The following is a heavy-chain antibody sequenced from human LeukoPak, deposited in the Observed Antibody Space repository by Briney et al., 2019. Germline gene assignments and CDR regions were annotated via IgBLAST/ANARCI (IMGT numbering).Heavy chain of an antibody. CDR3: ARTYSGSYLTDY. D-gene: IGHD1-26*01. CDR1: GFTFSSYS. V-gene: IGHV3-21*04. J-gene: IGHJ4*02. CDR2: ISSSSSYI. Sequence: GGSLRLSCSASGFTFSSYSMNWVRQAPGKGLEWVSSISSSSSYIYYADSVKGRFTISRDNAKNSLYLQMNSLRAEDTAVYFCARTYSGSYLTDYWGQGTLVTVSS.